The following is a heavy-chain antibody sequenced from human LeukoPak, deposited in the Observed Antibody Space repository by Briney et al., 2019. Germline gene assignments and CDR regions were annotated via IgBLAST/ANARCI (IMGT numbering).Heavy chain of an antibody. J-gene: IGHJ2*01. Sequence: SETLFLTCAVYGGSFSGYYWSWIRQPPGKGLEWIGEINHSGSTNYNPSLKSRVRISVDTSKNQFTLKLSSVTAADTAVYDCARGLGSGGSWSYGGYFDLWGRSTLVTVSS. CDR1: GGSFSGYY. CDR3: ARGLGSGGSWSYGGYFDL. D-gene: IGHD2-15*01. CDR2: INHSGST. V-gene: IGHV4-34*01.